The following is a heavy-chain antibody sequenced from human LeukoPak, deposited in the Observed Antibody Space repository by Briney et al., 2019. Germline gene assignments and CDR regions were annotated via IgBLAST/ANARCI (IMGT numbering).Heavy chain of an antibody. Sequence: ASETLSLTCSVSGGSISRSSYYWGWIRQPPGKGLEWIGSMYYGGSTYYNPSLKSRVTISVDTSRNQFSLKLSSVTAADTAVYYWSSSPGRILTDDYWGQGTLVIVSS. V-gene: IGHV4-39*01. CDR2: MYYGGST. D-gene: IGHD3-9*01. CDR3: SSSPGRILTDDY. CDR1: GGSISRSSYY. J-gene: IGHJ4*02.